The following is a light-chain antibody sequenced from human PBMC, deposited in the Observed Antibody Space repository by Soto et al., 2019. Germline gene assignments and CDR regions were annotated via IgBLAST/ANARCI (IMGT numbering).Light chain of an antibody. V-gene: IGLV1-40*01. CDR2: DNN. J-gene: IGLJ3*02. CDR3: QSYDSSLSGSV. Sequence: QSVLTQPPSVSGAPGQRVTISCTGSSSNIGAGYDVHGYQQLPGTAPKLLIYDNNDRPSGVPDRFSGSKSGTSASLAITGLQAEDEADYYCQSYDSSLSGSVFGGGTKLTVL. CDR1: SSNIGAGYD.